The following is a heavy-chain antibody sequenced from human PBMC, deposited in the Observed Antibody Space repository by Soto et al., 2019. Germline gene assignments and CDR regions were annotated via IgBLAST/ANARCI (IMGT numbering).Heavy chain of an antibody. D-gene: IGHD6-19*01. CDR1: GFSLTSTAVG. V-gene: IGHV2-5*01. CDR2: IYWNDNE. Sequence: QITLKESGPTLVKPTQTLTLTCSFSGFSLTSTAVGVNWIRQPPGKALEWLSFIYWNDNEYYSPSLRSRLTISKDTSKNQVVLTMTNMDPVDTATYYCAHGSGWLFDYWGQGTLVTVSS. CDR3: AHGSGWLFDY. J-gene: IGHJ4*02.